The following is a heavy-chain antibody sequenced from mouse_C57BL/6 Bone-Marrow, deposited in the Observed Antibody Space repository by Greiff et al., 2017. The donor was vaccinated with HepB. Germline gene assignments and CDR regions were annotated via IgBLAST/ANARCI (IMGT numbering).Heavy chain of an antibody. Sequence: VQLQESGPELVKPGASVKISCKASGYAFSSSWMNWVKQRPGKGLEWIGRIYPGDGDTNYNGKFKGKATLTADKSSSTAYMQLSSLTSEDSAVYFCARDGYKDWYFDYWGQGTTLTVSS. CDR2: IYPGDGDT. J-gene: IGHJ2*01. V-gene: IGHV1-82*01. D-gene: IGHD1-3*01. CDR1: GYAFSSSW. CDR3: ARDGYKDWYFDY.